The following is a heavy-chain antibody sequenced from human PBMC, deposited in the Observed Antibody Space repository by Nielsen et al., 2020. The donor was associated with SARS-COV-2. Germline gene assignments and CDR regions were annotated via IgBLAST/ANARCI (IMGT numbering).Heavy chain of an antibody. Sequence: SVKVSCKASGGTFSSYAISWVRQAPGQGLEWMGGIIPIFGTANYAQKFQGRVTITADESTSTAYMELSSLRSEDTAVYYCARGAVAGTYYYYYYMDVWGKGTTVTSP. D-gene: IGHD6-19*01. CDR3: ARGAVAGTYYYYYYMDV. J-gene: IGHJ6*03. V-gene: IGHV1-69*13. CDR2: IIPIFGTA. CDR1: GGTFSSYA.